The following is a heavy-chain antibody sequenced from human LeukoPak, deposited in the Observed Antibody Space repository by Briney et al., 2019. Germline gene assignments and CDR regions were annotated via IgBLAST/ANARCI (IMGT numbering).Heavy chain of an antibody. V-gene: IGHV4-39*07. CDR2: IYYSGST. CDR1: GGSFSSSSYY. Sequence: SETLSLTCTVSGGSFSSSSYYWGWIRQPPGKGLEWIGSIYYSGSTYYNPSLKSRVTISVDTSKNQFSMKLSSVTAADTAVYYCARWAAAWGFDYWGQGTLVTVSS. J-gene: IGHJ4*02. D-gene: IGHD6-13*01. CDR3: ARWAAAWGFDY.